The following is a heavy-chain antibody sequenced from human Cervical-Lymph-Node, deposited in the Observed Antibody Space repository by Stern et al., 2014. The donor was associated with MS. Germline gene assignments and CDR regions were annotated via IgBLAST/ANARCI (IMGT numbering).Heavy chain of an antibody. CDR2: IKQDGSEK. Sequence: VQLLESGGGLVQPGGSLRLSCAASGFTFNNYWMTWVRQAPGKGLEWVANIKQDGSEKFYVNSVKGRFTISRDNAKNSLYLQMNALKAEDTAVYYCARDDTSSSWYNYWGQGTLVTVSS. CDR1: GFTFNNYW. CDR3: ARDDTSSSWYNY. V-gene: IGHV3-7*01. J-gene: IGHJ4*02. D-gene: IGHD6-13*01.